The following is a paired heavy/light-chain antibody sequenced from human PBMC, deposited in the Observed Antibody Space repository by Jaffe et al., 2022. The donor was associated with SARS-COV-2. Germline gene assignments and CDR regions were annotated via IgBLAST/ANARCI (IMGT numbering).Light chain of an antibody. J-gene: IGKJ4*01. Sequence: DIQMTQSPSTLSVSVGDRVTITCRASQSVSGWLAWYKQKPGKAPKLLMYSASSLETGVPSRFSGSGSGTEFTLTISSLQPDDFATYYCQHYSNFPLTFGGGTKVEIK. CDR1: QSVSGW. V-gene: IGKV1-5*03. CDR2: SAS. CDR3: QHYSNFPLT.
Heavy chain of an antibody. CDR1: GFTFSNYA. Sequence: EVQVVESGGGLAQPGGSLRLSCAASGFTFSNYAMSWVRQTPGKGLEWVSSISDNGGRTFYADSVKGRFTISRDNSKNTLSLQMNSLRAEDTAAYYCAKNNGDGRRSFLHFDYWGQETLVTVSS. CDR2: ISDNGGRT. V-gene: IGHV3-23*04. J-gene: IGHJ4*02. CDR3: AKNNGDGRRSFLHFDY. D-gene: IGHD3-10*01.